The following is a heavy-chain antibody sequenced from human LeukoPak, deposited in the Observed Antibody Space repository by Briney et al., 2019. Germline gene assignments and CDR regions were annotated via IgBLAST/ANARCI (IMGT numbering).Heavy chain of an antibody. CDR1: GGSISSSSYY. CDR3: ARLKLAAADKYYFDY. D-gene: IGHD6-13*01. CDR2: IYYSGST. Sequence: SETLSLTCTVSGGSISSSSYYWGWIRQPPGKGLEWIGSIYYSGSTYYNPSLKSRVTISVDTSKNQFSLKLSSVTAADTAVYYCARLKLAAADKYYFDYWGQRTLVTVSS. V-gene: IGHV4-39*01. J-gene: IGHJ4*02.